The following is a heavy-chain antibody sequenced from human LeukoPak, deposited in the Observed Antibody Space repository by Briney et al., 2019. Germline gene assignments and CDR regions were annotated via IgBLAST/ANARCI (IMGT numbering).Heavy chain of an antibody. D-gene: IGHD2-2*01. J-gene: IGHJ4*02. CDR1: GVTFSDYS. CDR2: ISSSGSTI. V-gene: IGHV3-11*01. CDR3: ARDGRSVPAAISPSFDY. Sequence: AGSLRRSGAASGVTFSDYSMGWIGQARGKGLDWVSSISSSGSTIYYADSVKGRFTISRDNAKNSLYLQMNSLRAEDTAVYYCARDGRSVPAAISPSFDYWGQGTLVTVSS.